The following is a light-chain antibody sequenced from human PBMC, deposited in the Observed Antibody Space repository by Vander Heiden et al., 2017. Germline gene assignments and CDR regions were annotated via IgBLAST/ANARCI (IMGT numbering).Light chain of an antibody. V-gene: IGLV6-57*01. CDR1: SGSIGRNH. J-gene: IGLJ2*01. CDR2: EDN. CDR3: QSYDRGNHVV. Sequence: NSLLTQPHSASESPGKTVTISCTRSSGSIGRNHVQRSQQPPGSSPTTVIFEDNQRPSGVPDRFSGSIDRSSNSASLSISGLTPEDEADYFCQSYDRGNHVVFGGGTKLTVL.